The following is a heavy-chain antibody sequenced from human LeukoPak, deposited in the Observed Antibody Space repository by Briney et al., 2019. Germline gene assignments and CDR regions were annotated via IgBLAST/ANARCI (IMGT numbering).Heavy chain of an antibody. CDR1: GYTFTAYY. CDR3: ARGGSSGWYPHDAFDI. Sequence: ASVKVSCKASGYTFTAYYLHWVRQAPGLGLEWMGWINPNSGGTNYAQKSQGRVTMTRDTSISTAYMELSSLRSDGRAVYYCARGGSSGWYPHDAFDIWGQGTMVTVSS. J-gene: IGHJ3*02. CDR2: INPNSGGT. D-gene: IGHD6-19*01. V-gene: IGHV1-2*02.